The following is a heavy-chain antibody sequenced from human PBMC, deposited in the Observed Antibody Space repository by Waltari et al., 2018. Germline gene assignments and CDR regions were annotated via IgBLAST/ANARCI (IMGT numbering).Heavy chain of an antibody. J-gene: IGHJ4*02. CDR2: INHSGST. V-gene: IGHV4-34*01. D-gene: IGHD3-3*01. CDR3: ARGHGITIFGVVITRGYFDY. Sequence: QVQLQQWGAGLLKPSETLSLTCAVYGGSFSGYYWSWIRKPPGKGREWIGEINHSGSTNYNPSLKRRVTISVDTSKNPFSLKLSSVTAADTAVYYCARGHGITIFGVVITRGYFDYWGQGTLVTVSS. CDR1: GGSFSGYY.